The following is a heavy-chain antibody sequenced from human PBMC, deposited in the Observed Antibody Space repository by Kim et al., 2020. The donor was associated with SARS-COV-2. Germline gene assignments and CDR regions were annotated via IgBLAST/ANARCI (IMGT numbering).Heavy chain of an antibody. CDR3: AKRVSGTSGPGGMDV. V-gene: IGHV3-30*18. CDR2: IRYDGSNK. J-gene: IGHJ6*02. Sequence: GGSLRLSCAASGFTFSGYGMHWVRQAPGKGLEWVAVIRYDGSNKEYGDSVKGRFTISRDNSKNTLYLQMNSLRDEDTAVYYCAKRVSGTSGPGGMDVWGPGTTVTVSS. CDR1: GFTFSGYG. D-gene: IGHD3-10*01.